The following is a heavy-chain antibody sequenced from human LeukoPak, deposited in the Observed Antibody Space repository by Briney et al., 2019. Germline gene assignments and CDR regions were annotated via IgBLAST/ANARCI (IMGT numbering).Heavy chain of an antibody. D-gene: IGHD5-18*01. J-gene: IGHJ4*02. Sequence: PGGSLRLSCAASGFTFDNAWMNWVRQAPGKGLEWVGRVKSKTDGGTTDYAAPVKGRFTISRDNAKNSLYLQMNSLRDEDTAVYYCAREWIQLFDYWGQGTLVAVSS. CDR1: GFTFDNAW. CDR3: AREWIQLFDY. V-gene: IGHV3-15*01. CDR2: VKSKTDGGTT.